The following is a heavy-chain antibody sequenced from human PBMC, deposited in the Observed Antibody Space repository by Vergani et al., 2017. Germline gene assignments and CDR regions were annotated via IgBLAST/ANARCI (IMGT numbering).Heavy chain of an antibody. V-gene: IGHV1-45*03. J-gene: IGHJ5*02. Sequence: QMQLVQSGAEVKKTGSSVKVSCKASGYTFTYRYLHWVRQAPRQVLEWMGWITPFNGNTNYAQKFQDRVTITRDRSMSTAYMELSSLRSEDTAMYYCARSITMGRGVRRRDWFDPWGQGALVTVSS. D-gene: IGHD3-10*01. CDR3: ARSITMGRGVRRRDWFDP. CDR2: ITPFNGNT. CDR1: GYTFTYRY.